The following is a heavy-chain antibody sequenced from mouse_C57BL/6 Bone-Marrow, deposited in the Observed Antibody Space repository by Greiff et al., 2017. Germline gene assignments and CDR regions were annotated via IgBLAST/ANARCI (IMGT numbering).Heavy chain of an antibody. CDR1: GFTFSDYY. D-gene: IGHD2-2*01. V-gene: IGHV5-12*01. J-gene: IGHJ4*01. CDR3: AGQDPLLWLRLYAMDY. Sequence: EVMLVESGGGLVQPGGSLKLSCAASGFTFSDYYMYWVRQTPEKRLEWVAYISNGGGSTYYPDNVKGRFTISRDNAKNTLYLQMSRLKSEDTAMYYSAGQDPLLWLRLYAMDYWGQGTSVTVSS. CDR2: ISNGGGST.